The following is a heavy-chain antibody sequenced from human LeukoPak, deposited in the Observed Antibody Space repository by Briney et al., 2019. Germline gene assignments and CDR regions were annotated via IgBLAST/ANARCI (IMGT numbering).Heavy chain of an antibody. V-gene: IGHV4-39*01. CDR2: IYYSGST. D-gene: IGHD6-13*01. Sequence: PSETLSLTCTVSGGSISSSSYYWGWLRQPPGTGREWIGSIYYSGSTYYNPSLKSRVTISVDTSKNQFSLKLSSVTAADTAVYYCDSSSWYTIDYWGQGTLVTVSS. CDR1: GGSISSSSYY. J-gene: IGHJ4*02. CDR3: DSSSWYTIDY.